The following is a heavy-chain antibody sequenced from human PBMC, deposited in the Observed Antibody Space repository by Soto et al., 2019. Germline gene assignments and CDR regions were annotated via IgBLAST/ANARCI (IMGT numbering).Heavy chain of an antibody. CDR2: ISTYNGYT. Sequence: VQLVQSGAEVKKPGASVKVSCKASGYTFTSYGISWVRQAPGQGLEWMGGISTYNGYTNYAQNLQGRVTMTTDTSTRTAYRELRSLRSDETAVYYCARDGGFFRDRSGYSDWYFDLRGRGTLVTVSS. D-gene: IGHD3-22*01. CDR1: GYTFTSYG. J-gene: IGHJ2*01. V-gene: IGHV1-18*01. CDR3: ARDGGFFRDRSGYSDWYFDL.